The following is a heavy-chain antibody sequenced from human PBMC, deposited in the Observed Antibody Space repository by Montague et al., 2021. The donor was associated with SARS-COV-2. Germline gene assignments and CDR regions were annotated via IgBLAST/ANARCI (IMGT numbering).Heavy chain of an antibody. V-gene: IGHV2-70*01. J-gene: IGHJ4*02. D-gene: IGHD4-23*01. Sequence: PALVKPTQTLTLTCTFSGFSLSTSGMCVSWIRQPPGKALEWLAXXXWXXXKYXSTSLKTRLTISKDTSKNPVVLTMTNMDPVDTATYYCARGRYGGNRGYYFDYWGQGTLVTVSS. CDR2: XXWXXXK. CDR3: ARGRYGGNRGYYFDY. CDR1: GFSLSTSGMC.